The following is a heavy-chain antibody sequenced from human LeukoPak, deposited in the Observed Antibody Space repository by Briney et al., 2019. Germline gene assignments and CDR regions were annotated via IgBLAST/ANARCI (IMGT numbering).Heavy chain of an antibody. CDR3: ARDTVDTAISYGMDV. D-gene: IGHD5-18*01. J-gene: IGHJ6*02. V-gene: IGHV1-18*01. CDR2: ISAYNGNT. CDR1: GYXFTSYG. Sequence: GASVKVSCKASGYXFTSYGISWVRQAPGQGLEWMGWISAYNGNTNYAQKLQGRVTMTTDTSASTAYMELRSLRSDDTAVYYCARDTVDTAISYGMDVWGQGTTVTVSS.